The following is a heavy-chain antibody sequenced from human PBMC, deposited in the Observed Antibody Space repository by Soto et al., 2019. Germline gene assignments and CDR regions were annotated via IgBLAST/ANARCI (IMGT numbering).Heavy chain of an antibody. D-gene: IGHD3-10*01. V-gene: IGHV4-31*03. Sequence: SETLSLTCTVSGGSISSGGYYWSWIRQHPGKGLEWIGYIYYSGSTYYNPSLKSRVTISVDTSKNQFSLKLSSVTAADTAVYYCARDPVSGFGEYVDYYYGMDVWGQGTTVTVSS. CDR1: GGSISSGGYY. J-gene: IGHJ6*02. CDR2: IYYSGST. CDR3: ARDPVSGFGEYVDYYYGMDV.